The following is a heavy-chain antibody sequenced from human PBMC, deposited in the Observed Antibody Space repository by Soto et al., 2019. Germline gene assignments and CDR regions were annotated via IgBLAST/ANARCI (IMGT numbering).Heavy chain of an antibody. Sequence: GASVEVSCKAPGYTLTGYYMHWVRQAPGQGLEWMGWINPNSGGTNYAQKLQGRVTITRDTSISTAYMELSRLRSDDTAVYYCARDPYCSGGSCSNFDYWGQGTLVTVSS. V-gene: IGHV1-2*02. CDR1: GYTLTGYY. J-gene: IGHJ4*02. CDR2: INPNSGGT. D-gene: IGHD2-15*01. CDR3: ARDPYCSGGSCSNFDY.